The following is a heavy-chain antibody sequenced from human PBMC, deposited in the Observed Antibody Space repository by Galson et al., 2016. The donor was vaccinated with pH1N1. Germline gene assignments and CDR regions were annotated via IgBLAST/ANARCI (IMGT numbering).Heavy chain of an antibody. D-gene: IGHD1-26*01. J-gene: IGHJ4*02. V-gene: IGHV1-46*01. Sequence: SVKVSCKASGYTFTTSYIHWVRQAPGEGPEWMGVIDPSNGGTTYAQKFQARVTMTRDTSTSTVYLDLSRLSSEDTSVFYCTRDLGRRREFCGPGTLDTVSS. CDR3: TRDLGRRREF. CDR1: GYTFTTSY. CDR2: IDPSNGGT.